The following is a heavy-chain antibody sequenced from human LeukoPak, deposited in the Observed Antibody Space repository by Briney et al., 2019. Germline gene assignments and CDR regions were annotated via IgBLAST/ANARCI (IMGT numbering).Heavy chain of an antibody. CDR1: GGSISSYY. Sequence: SATLSLTCTVSGGSISSYYWSWIRQPPGKGLDWLGYIYYSGSTKYNPSLKNRFTISVDASKTQFSLKLNSVTAADPPVYYCARGSRDLYYFDYWGQGTLVTVSS. CDR2: IYYSGST. D-gene: IGHD2-15*01. J-gene: IGHJ4*02. CDR3: ARGSRDLYYFDY. V-gene: IGHV4-59*01.